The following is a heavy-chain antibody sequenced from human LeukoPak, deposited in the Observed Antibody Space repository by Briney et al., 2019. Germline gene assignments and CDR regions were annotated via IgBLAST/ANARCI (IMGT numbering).Heavy chain of an antibody. CDR1: GYDFTTNY. J-gene: IGHJ4*02. CDR3: AKGYCTGASCYVLDS. V-gene: IGHV1-46*01. Sequence: ASVKVSCKASGYDFTTNYIHWVRQAPGQGLEWMGTINPSVSSTTYGQRFRGRVTMTRDTSTATVYMDLGSLTSEDTAIYYCAKGYCTGASCYVLDSWGQGTLVTDSS. CDR2: INPSVSST. D-gene: IGHD2-15*01.